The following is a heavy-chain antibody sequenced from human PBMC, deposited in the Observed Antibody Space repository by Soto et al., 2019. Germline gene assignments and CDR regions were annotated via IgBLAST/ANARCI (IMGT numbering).Heavy chain of an antibody. CDR3: AAPFYYDSSGYYPGPFDY. V-gene: IGHV1-58*01. J-gene: IGHJ4*02. Sequence: SVKVSCKASGFTFTSSAVQWVRQARGQRLEWIGWIVVGSGNTNYARKFQERVTITRDMSTSTAYMELSSLRSEDTAVYYCAAPFYYDSSGYYPGPFDYWGQGTLVTVSS. CDR1: GFTFTSSA. CDR2: IVVGSGNT. D-gene: IGHD3-22*01.